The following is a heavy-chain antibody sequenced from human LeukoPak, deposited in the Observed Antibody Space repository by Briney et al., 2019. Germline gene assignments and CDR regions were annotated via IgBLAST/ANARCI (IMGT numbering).Heavy chain of an antibody. CDR3: AKDPGYSGYGYFDY. D-gene: IGHD5-12*01. CDR2: ISGSGGST. Sequence: GGSLRLSCAVSGFTFSNFGMNWVRQAPGKGLEWVSVISGSGGSTYHADSVKGRFTISRDNSKNTLYLQMNSLRAEDTAVYYCAKDPGYSGYGYFDYWGQGTLVTVSS. V-gene: IGHV3-23*01. CDR1: GFTFSNFG. J-gene: IGHJ4*02.